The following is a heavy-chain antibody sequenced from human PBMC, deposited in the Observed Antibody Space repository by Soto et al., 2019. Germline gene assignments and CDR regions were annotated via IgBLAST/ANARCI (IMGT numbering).Heavy chain of an antibody. CDR1: GFTFSSYA. D-gene: IGHD6-13*01. CDR2: ISYDGSNK. CDR3: AREGGGSSWYVYYYYYGMDV. Sequence: QVQVVESGGGVVQPGRSLRLSCAASGFTFSSYAMHWVRQAPGKGLEWVAVISYDGSNKYYADSVKGRFTISRDNSKNTLYLQMNSLRAEDTAVYYCAREGGGSSWYVYYYYYGMDVWGQGTTVTVSS. V-gene: IGHV3-30-3*01. J-gene: IGHJ6*02.